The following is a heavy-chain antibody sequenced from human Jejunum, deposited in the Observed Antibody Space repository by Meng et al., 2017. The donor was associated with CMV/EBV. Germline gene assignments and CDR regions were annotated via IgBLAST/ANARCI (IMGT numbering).Heavy chain of an antibody. CDR3: VREDIVVFDY. J-gene: IGHJ4*02. CDR1: GFPYINVW. Sequence: SGAVSGFPYINVWMSWVRQAPGMGLEWVANIKQDGSATYYADSGKGRFTISRDNAKNSLYLQMDNLRADDTAVYYCVREDIVVFDYWGQGTLVTVSS. D-gene: IGHD2-15*01. CDR2: IKQDGSAT. V-gene: IGHV3-7*01.